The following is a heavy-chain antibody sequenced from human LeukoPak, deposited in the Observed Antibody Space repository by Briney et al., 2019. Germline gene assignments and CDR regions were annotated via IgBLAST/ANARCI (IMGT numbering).Heavy chain of an antibody. J-gene: IGHJ3*02. D-gene: IGHD3-22*01. CDR1: GGSISSSNW. CDR2: IYHSGST. Sequence: PSETLSLTCAVSGGSISSSNWWSWVRQPPGKGLEWIGEIYHSGSTNYNPSLKSRVTISVDKSKNQFSLKLSSVTAADTAVYYCANLDHYYDSSGYSDAFDIWGQGTMVTVSS. V-gene: IGHV4-4*02. CDR3: ANLDHYYDSSGYSDAFDI.